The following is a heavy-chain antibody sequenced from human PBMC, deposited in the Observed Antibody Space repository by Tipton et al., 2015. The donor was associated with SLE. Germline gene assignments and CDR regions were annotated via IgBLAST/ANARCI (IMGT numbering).Heavy chain of an antibody. J-gene: IGHJ3*02. CDR1: GGSISSSSYY. Sequence: LRLSCTVSGGSISSSSYYWGWIRQPPGKGLEWIGSIYYSGSTYYNPSLKSRVTISVDTSKNQFSLKLSSVTAADTAVYYCARRNGEALDAFDIWGQGTMVTVSS. CDR2: IYYSGST. D-gene: IGHD4-17*01. V-gene: IGHV4-39*01. CDR3: ARRNGEALDAFDI.